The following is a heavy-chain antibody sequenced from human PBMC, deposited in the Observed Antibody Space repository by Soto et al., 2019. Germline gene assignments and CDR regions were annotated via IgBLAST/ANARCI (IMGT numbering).Heavy chain of an antibody. V-gene: IGHV4-59*01. CDR3: ARNKYGSGSYYHSY. J-gene: IGHJ4*02. Sequence: SETLSLTCTVSGGSISSYYWSWIRQPPGKGLEWIGYIYYSGSTNYNPSLKSRVTISVDTSKNQFSLKLSSVTAADTAVYYCARNKYGSGSYYHSYWGQGTLVTVSS. CDR1: GGSISSYY. CDR2: IYYSGST. D-gene: IGHD3-10*01.